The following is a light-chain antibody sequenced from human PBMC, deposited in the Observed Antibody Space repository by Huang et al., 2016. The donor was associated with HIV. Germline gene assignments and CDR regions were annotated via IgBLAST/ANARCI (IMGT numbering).Light chain of an antibody. CDR3: QQYNSWPPLFT. CDR2: GAS. V-gene: IGKV3-15*01. CDR1: QSVSTN. Sequence: EVLLTQSPATLSVSPGERATLSCRASQSVSTNLDWYQQKPGQAPRLLIYGASTRATGVPARFSGSGSGTELTLTISSLQSEDSAVYYCQQYNSWPPLFTFGPGTKVDIK. J-gene: IGKJ3*01.